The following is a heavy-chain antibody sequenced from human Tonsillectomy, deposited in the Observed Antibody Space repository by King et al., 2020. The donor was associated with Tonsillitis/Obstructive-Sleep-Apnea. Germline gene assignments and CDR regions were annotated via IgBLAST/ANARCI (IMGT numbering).Heavy chain of an antibody. D-gene: IGHD3-10*01. Sequence: VQLVESGAEVKKPGASVKVSCTPSPANGHYVHWVRQAPGQGLEWMGWIDPNSAGTKYAQKFQDRVTMTRDTSIITAYMELSSLSSDDTAVYYCAQVRGGWGQGTLLTVSS. CDR2: IDPNSAGT. V-gene: IGHV1-2*02. J-gene: IGHJ4*02. CDR1: PANGHY. CDR3: AQVRGG.